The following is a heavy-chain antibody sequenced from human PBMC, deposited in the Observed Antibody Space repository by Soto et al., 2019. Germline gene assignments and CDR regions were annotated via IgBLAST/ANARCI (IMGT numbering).Heavy chain of an antibody. D-gene: IGHD3-10*01. CDR2: IYYSGST. Sequence: PSETLSLTCTVSGGSISSGGYYWSWIRQHPGKGLEWIGYIYYSGSTYYNPSLKSRVTISVDTSKNQFSLKLSSVTAADTAVYYCARDRKPTLWFGEFDAFDIWGQGTMVTVS. CDR3: ARDRKPTLWFGEFDAFDI. V-gene: IGHV4-31*03. CDR1: GGSISSGGYY. J-gene: IGHJ3*02.